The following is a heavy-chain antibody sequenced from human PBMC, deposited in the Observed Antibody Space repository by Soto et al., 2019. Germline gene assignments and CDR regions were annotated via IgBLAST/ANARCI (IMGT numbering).Heavy chain of an antibody. V-gene: IGHV3-21*01. CDR3: ARESSIFGVVTLGMIGFDAFDI. Sequence: GGSLRLSCAASGFTFSSYSMNWVRQAPGKGLEWVSSISSSSSYIYYADSVKGRFTISRDNAKNSLYLQMNSLRAEDTAVYYCARESSIFGVVTLGMIGFDAFDIWGQGTMVTVSS. D-gene: IGHD3-3*01. CDR2: ISSSSSYI. CDR1: GFTFSSYS. J-gene: IGHJ3*02.